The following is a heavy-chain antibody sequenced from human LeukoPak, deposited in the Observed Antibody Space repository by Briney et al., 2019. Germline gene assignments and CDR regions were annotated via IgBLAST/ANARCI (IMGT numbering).Heavy chain of an antibody. V-gene: IGHV4-59*01. CDR2: IYYSGST. CDR1: GGSISSYY. J-gene: IGHJ5*02. CDR3: ARDHGPYYSHRGAFDP. Sequence: PSETLSLTCTVSGGSISSYYWSWIRQPPGKGLEWIGYIYYSGSTNYNPSLKSRVTISVDTSKNQFSLKLSSVTAADTAVYYCARDHGPYYSHRGAFDPWGQGTLVTASS. D-gene: IGHD3-10*01.